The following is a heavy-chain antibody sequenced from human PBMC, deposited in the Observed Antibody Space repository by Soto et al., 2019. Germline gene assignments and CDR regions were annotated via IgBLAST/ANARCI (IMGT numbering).Heavy chain of an antibody. J-gene: IGHJ4*02. CDR1: GFTFSNFA. D-gene: IGHD6-13*01. Sequence: PGGSLRLSCAASGFTFSNFAMFWVRQAPGKGLEWVSSISSDGGTTSYADSVKGRFTISRDNAKNTLYLQMNSLRAEDTAVYYCARDRDTYSSSWEPFDYWGQGTLVTVSS. CDR2: ISSDGGTT. V-gene: IGHV3-74*01. CDR3: ARDRDTYSSSWEPFDY.